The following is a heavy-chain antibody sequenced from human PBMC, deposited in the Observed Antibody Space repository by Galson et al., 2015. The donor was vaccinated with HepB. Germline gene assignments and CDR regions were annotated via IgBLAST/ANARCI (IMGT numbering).Heavy chain of an antibody. D-gene: IGHD6-25*01. V-gene: IGHV3-23*01. J-gene: IGHJ4*02. CDR2: ISGSGGST. Sequence: SLRLSCAASGFTFSSYAMSWVRQAPGKGLEWASVISGSGGSTDYTDSVKGRFTISRDNAKNTLYLQTNSLRAEDTAVYYCAKGVPSGITATVFDLWGQGTLVTVS. CDR3: AKGVPSGITATVFDL. CDR1: GFTFSSYA.